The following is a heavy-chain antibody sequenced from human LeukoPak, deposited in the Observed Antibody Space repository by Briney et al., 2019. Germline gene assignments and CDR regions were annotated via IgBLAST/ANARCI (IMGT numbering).Heavy chain of an antibody. V-gene: IGHV4-34*01. CDR3: ARGRGTAGS. D-gene: IGHD6-13*01. CDR2: INHSGST. Sequence: PSETLSLTCAVYGGSFSGYYWSWIRQPPGKGLEWIGEINHSGSTNYNPSLKSQVTISVDTSKNQFSLKLSSVTAADTAVYYCARGRGTAGSWGQGTLVTVSS. J-gene: IGHJ4*02. CDR1: GGSFSGYY.